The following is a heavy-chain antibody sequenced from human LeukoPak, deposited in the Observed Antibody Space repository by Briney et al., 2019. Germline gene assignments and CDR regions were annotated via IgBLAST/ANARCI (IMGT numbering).Heavy chain of an antibody. CDR2: IYTSGST. CDR3: ARGTIAVAALFDN. J-gene: IGHJ4*02. CDR1: GGSISSGNYF. D-gene: IGHD6-19*01. Sequence: PSQTLSLTCTVSGGSISSGNYFWSWIRQPAGKGLEWIGRIYTSGSTNYNPSLKSRVTISVDTSKNQFSLKLSSVTATDTAVYYCARGTIAVAALFDNWGQGTLVTVSS. V-gene: IGHV4-61*02.